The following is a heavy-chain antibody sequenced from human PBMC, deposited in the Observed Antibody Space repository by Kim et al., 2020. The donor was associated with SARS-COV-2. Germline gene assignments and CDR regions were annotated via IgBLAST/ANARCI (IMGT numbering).Heavy chain of an antibody. CDR2: INSDGSDT. V-gene: IGHV3-74*01. J-gene: IGHJ4*02. Sequence: GGSLRLSCAASGFTFSTYWMHWVRQAPGKGLVWVSRINSDGSDTIYADSVNGRFTISRDNAKNTLYLQMNSLRAEDTALYYCARVLGYCSVGTCYGLGYWGQGTLVTVSS. CDR1: GFTFSTYW. D-gene: IGHD2-15*01. CDR3: ARVLGYCSVGTCYGLGY.